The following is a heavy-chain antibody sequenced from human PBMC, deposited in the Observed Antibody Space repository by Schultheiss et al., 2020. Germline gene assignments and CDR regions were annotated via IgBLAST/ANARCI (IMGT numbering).Heavy chain of an antibody. V-gene: IGHV3-9*01. CDR3: ARAPKYYYDSSGYGHFDY. CDR1: GFTFDDYA. CDR2: ISWNSGSI. D-gene: IGHD3-22*01. Sequence: GGSLRLSCAASGFTFDDYAMHWVRQAPGKGLEWVSGISWNSGSIGYADSVKGRFTISRDNAKNSLYLQMNSLRSEDTAVYYCARAPKYYYDSSGYGHFDYWGQGTLVTVSS. J-gene: IGHJ4*02.